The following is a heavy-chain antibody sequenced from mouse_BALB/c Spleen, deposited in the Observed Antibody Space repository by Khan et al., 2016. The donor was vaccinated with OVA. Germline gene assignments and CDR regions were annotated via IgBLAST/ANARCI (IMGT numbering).Heavy chain of an antibody. D-gene: IGHD2-1*01. Sequence: EVELVESGGGLVKPGGSLKLSCAASGFTFSTYAMSWVRQTPEKRLEWVATISSDGDYTYFPDNVTGRFTISRDNAKNTLCLQMTSLRSEDTAMYYCARSHYGNFAYRGQGTLVTVSA. CDR2: ISSDGDYT. V-gene: IGHV5-9-3*01. J-gene: IGHJ3*01. CDR1: GFTFSTYA. CDR3: ARSHYGNFAY.